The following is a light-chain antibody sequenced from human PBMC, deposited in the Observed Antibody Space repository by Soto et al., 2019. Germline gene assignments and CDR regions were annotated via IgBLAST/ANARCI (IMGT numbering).Light chain of an antibody. J-gene: IGKJ1*01. CDR1: QSVSGY. Sequence: EIVMTQSPATLSVSPGERATLSCRASQSVSGYLAWYQQKPGQAPRLLIYDVSNRATGIPARFSGSGSGTEFTLTISSLRSEDFAVYYCQQYNNWPKWTFGQGTKVDI. CDR3: QQYNNWPKWT. V-gene: IGKV3D-15*01. CDR2: DVS.